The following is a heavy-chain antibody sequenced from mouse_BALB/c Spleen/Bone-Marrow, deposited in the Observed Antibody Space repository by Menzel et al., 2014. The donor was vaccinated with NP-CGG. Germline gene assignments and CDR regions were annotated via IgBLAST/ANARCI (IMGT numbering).Heavy chain of an antibody. J-gene: IGHJ3*01. CDR2: IDPANGNT. D-gene: IGHD1-1*01. Sequence: VQLQQPGAELVKPGASVKLSCTASGFNIKDTYMHWVKQRPDQGLEWIGRIDPANGNTKYDPKFQGKATITADTSSNTAYLQLSSLTSEDTAVYYCAPYYYGSSLFAYWGQGTLVTVSA. CDR1: GFNIKDTY. V-gene: IGHV14-3*02. CDR3: APYYYGSSLFAY.